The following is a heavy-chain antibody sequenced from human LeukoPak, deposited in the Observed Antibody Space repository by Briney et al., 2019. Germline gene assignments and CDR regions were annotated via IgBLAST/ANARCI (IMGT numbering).Heavy chain of an antibody. V-gene: IGHV3-23*01. CDR3: ARGWYSDPFDI. J-gene: IGHJ3*02. D-gene: IGHD2-21*01. CDR2: ISGSGDYT. CDR1: GFTFSSHG. Sequence: GGSLRLSCAASGFTFSSHGMSWVRQAPGKGLEWVSTISGSGDYTYYADSVKGRSTISRDNFKNTLYLQMSSLTAEDTAVYYCARGWYSDPFDIWGQGTMVTVSS.